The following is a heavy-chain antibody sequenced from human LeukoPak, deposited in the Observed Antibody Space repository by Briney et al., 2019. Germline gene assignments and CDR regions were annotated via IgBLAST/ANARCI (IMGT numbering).Heavy chain of an antibody. V-gene: IGHV4-59*01. D-gene: IGHD2-2*02. CDR1: GGSISSYY. CDR2: IYYSGST. CDR3: ARESTVVPAAIDY. J-gene: IGHJ4*02. Sequence: PSETLSLTCTVSGGSISSYYWSWIRQAPGKGLEWIGYIYYSGSTNYNPSIKSQVTISVDTSKNQFSLKLSSVTAAGTAVYYCARESTVVPAAIDYWGQGTLVTVSS.